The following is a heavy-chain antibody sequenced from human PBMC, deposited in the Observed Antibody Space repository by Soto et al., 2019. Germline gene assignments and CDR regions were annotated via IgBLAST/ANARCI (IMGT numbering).Heavy chain of an antibody. V-gene: IGHV1-69*13. Sequence: ASVKVSCKASGGTFSSYAISWVRQAPGQGLEWMGGIIPIFGTANYAQKFQGRVTITADESTSTAYMELSSLRSEDTAVYYCARDGDYYDSSGYYLYYFDYWGQGTLVTVS. CDR1: GGTFSSYA. CDR2: IIPIFGTA. J-gene: IGHJ4*02. D-gene: IGHD3-22*01. CDR3: ARDGDYYDSSGYYLYYFDY.